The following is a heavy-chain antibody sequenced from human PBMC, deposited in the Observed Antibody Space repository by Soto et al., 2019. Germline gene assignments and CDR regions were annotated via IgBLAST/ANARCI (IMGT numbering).Heavy chain of an antibody. CDR2: FSHRGST. CDR1: GGSISSAAYY. D-gene: IGHD5-18*01. V-gene: IGHV4-31*03. J-gene: IGHJ4*02. CDR3: AREYTYGSNFFDC. Sequence: SETLSLTCTVSGGSISSAAYYWSWIRQHPGKGLEWIGYFSHRGSTYYTPSLKSRVIISLYTSKNQFSLSLTSVTSADTAVYYCAREYTYGSNFFDCWGQGALVTVLL.